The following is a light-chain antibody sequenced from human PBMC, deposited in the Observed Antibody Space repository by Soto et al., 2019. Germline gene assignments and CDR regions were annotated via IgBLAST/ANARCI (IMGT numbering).Light chain of an antibody. V-gene: IGLV1-40*01. CDR1: SSNIGAGYP. J-gene: IGLJ3*02. Sequence: QSVLTQPPAVSGAPGQRVTISCTGSSSNIGAGYPVHWYQQLPGTAPKLLVAGNRPSGVPDRFSVSKSGASASLAITGLQAEDEADYYCQSYDSSLSRRWVFGGGTKLTVL. CDR3: QSYDSSLSRRWV. CDR2: G.